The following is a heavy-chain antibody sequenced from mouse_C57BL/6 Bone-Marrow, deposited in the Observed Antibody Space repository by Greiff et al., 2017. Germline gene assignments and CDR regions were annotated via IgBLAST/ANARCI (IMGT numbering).Heavy chain of an antibody. V-gene: IGHV7-3*01. CDR1: GFTFTDYY. CDR2: IRHKANGYTT. Sequence: EVQLQESGGGLVQPGGSLSLSCAASGFTFTDYYMSWVRQPPGKALEWLGFIRHKANGYTTEYSASVKGRFTISRDNSQSILYLQMNALTAEYSATYYGASLYGYTDWYFDVWGTGTTVTVSS. CDR3: ASLYGYTDWYFDV. J-gene: IGHJ1*03. D-gene: IGHD2-2*01.